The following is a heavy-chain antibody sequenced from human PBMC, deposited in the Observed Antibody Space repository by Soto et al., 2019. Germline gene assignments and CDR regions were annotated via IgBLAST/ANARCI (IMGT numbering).Heavy chain of an antibody. Sequence: ASVKVSCKASGYTFTTYGVSWVRQAPGQGLEWMGWISAYNGNTNYAQKLQGRVTMTTDTSTSTAYMELRGLRSDDTAVYYCARDRYYYGSGSYYISWFDPWGQGTLVTVSS. CDR2: ISAYNGNT. V-gene: IGHV1-18*04. CDR3: ARDRYYYGSGSYYISWFDP. CDR1: GYTFTTYG. J-gene: IGHJ5*02. D-gene: IGHD3-10*01.